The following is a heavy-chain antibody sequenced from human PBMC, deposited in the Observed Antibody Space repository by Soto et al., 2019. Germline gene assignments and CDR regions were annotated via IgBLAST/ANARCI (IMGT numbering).Heavy chain of an antibody. J-gene: IGHJ4*02. CDR3: AKVGDAITTEVVIRHFDY. Sequence: EVQLLESGGGLAQPGGSLRLSCAASGFTFSNYGMTWVRQAPGKGLEWVSGISGSGTNTFYADAVKGRFAISRDNSKNKLYLQMNSLRADATAVYYCAKVGDAITTEVVIRHFDYWGQGPLVTVSS. D-gene: IGHD3-22*01. V-gene: IGHV3-23*01. CDR1: GFTFSNYG. CDR2: ISGSGTNT.